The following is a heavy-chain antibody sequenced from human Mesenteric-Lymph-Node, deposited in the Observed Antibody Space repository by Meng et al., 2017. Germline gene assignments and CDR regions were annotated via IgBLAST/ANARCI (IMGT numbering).Heavy chain of an antibody. CDR2: IIHGGSP. V-gene: IGHV4-30-4*01. J-gene: IGHJ4*02. CDR1: GGSISSGDYY. CDR3: ARRPTGIDY. Sequence: QVQRQGSGPGLVKPSQTRSLTCTVSGGSISSGDYYWSWIRQPPGKGLEWIGEIIHGGSPSYNPSLKSRVTISIDTSKNQLSLMLSSVTAADTAVYYCARRPTGIDYWGQGTLVTVSS. D-gene: IGHD2-8*02.